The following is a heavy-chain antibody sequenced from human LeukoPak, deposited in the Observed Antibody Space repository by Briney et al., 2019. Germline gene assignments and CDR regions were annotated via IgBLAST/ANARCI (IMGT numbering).Heavy chain of an antibody. CDR3: TRHPKLRFLDAAFDI. J-gene: IGHJ3*02. Sequence: PGGSLRLSCAASGFTFSGSAMHWVRQASGKGLEWVGRIRSKANSYATAYAASVKGRFTISRDDSKNTAYLQMNSLKTEDTAVYYCTRHPKLRFLDAAFDIWGQGTMVTVSS. V-gene: IGHV3-73*01. CDR1: GFTFSGSA. D-gene: IGHD3-3*01. CDR2: IRSKANSYAT.